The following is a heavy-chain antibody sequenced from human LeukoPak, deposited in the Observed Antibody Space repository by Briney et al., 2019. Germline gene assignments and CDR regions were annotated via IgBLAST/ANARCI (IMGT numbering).Heavy chain of an antibody. CDR2: IRYDGSKK. Sequence: GGSLRLSCAASGFTFSSYVMHWVRQAPGKGLEWVAFIRYDGSKKFYADSVMGRFTISRDNSKNTLYLQMNSLRAEDTAVYYCAKIPYGDYVLDYYYYMDVWGKGTTVTISS. D-gene: IGHD4-17*01. V-gene: IGHV3-30*02. CDR3: AKIPYGDYVLDYYYYMDV. J-gene: IGHJ6*03. CDR1: GFTFSSYV.